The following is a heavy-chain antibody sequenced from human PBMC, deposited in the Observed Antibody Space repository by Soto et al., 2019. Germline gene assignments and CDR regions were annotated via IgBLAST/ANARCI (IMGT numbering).Heavy chain of an antibody. J-gene: IGHJ4*02. Sequence: GGSLRLSCAASGFIFGRFGMHWVRQPPGKGMEWVAVIWNDGSNKYYADSVKGRFTISRDNAKNSLYLQMNSLRAEDTAVYYCAIYSGYDVDYWGQGTLVTVSS. CDR3: AIYSGYDVDY. V-gene: IGHV3-33*03. CDR1: GFIFGRFG. D-gene: IGHD5-12*01. CDR2: IWNDGSNK.